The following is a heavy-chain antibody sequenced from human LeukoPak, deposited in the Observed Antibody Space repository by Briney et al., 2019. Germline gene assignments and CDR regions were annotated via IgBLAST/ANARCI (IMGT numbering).Heavy chain of an antibody. D-gene: IGHD2-15*01. Sequence: ASVKVSFKASGYTFTSDINWVRQATGQGLEWMGWMNPSSGNTDYAPKFQGRVTMTRDISIRTAYMELSSLRSEDTAVYYCARGAVSRDCSGGSCYHFDIWGQGTMVTVSS. J-gene: IGHJ3*02. CDR3: ARGAVSRDCSGGSCYHFDI. CDR1: GYTFTSD. CDR2: MNPSSGNT. V-gene: IGHV1-8*01.